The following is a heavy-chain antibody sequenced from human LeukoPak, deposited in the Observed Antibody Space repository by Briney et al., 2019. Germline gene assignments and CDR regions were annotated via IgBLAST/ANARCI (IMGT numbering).Heavy chain of an antibody. CDR2: IYYSGST. D-gene: IGHD5-12*01. V-gene: IGHV4-59*01. CDR1: GGSFSGYY. Sequence: SETLSLTCAVYGGSFSGYYWSWLRQPPGKGLEWIGYIYYSGSTNYNPSLKSRVTISVDTSKNQFSLKLSSVTAADTAVYYCARGRGYSGRYYFDYWGQGTLVTVSS. J-gene: IGHJ4*02. CDR3: ARGRGYSGRYYFDY.